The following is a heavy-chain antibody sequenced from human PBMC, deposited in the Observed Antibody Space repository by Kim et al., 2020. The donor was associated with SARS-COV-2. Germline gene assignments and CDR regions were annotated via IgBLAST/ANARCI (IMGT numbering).Heavy chain of an antibody. J-gene: IGHJ4*02. V-gene: IGHV3-33*01. Sequence: DGSNKYYADSVKGRFTISRDNSKNTLYLQMNSLRAEDTAVYYCAGEGFGYWGQGTLVTVSS. CDR3: AGEGFGY. CDR2: DGSNK.